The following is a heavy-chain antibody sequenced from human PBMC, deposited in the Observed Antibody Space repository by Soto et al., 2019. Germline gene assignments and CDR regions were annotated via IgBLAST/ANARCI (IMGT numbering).Heavy chain of an antibody. D-gene: IGHD5-18*01. Sequence: SETLSLTCTVSGGSISSYYWSWIRQPPGKGLEWIGYIYYSGSTNYNPSLKSRVTISVDTSKNQFSLKLSSVTAADTAVYYCARDSGYSYGSFDYWGQGTLVTAPQ. V-gene: IGHV4-59*01. CDR1: GGSISSYY. CDR3: ARDSGYSYGSFDY. CDR2: IYYSGST. J-gene: IGHJ4*02.